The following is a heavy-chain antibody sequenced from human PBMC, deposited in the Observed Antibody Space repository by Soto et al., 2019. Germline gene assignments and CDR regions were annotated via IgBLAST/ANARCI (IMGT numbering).Heavy chain of an antibody. Sequence: GGSLRLSCAASGFTFSTFAMSWVRQAPGKGLEWVSTISGGGDGTYYADSVKGRFTISRDNSKNTMYLQMDSLRAEDTAVYYCAKDRPTTSSSKMDVWGQGTTVTVSS. V-gene: IGHV3-23*01. D-gene: IGHD6-6*01. CDR2: ISGGGDGT. CDR3: AKDRPTTSSSKMDV. J-gene: IGHJ6*02. CDR1: GFTFSTFA.